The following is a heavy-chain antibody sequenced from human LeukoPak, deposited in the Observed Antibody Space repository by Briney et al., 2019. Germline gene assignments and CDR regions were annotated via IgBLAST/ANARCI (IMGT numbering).Heavy chain of an antibody. CDR2: IYHSGTT. CDR3: VRGGGSSYPFNY. Sequence: SETLALTCDVSGGSISSGGYSWSWIRQPPGKGLEWIGYIYHSGTTYYNPSLTSRVTISVDRSKNQFSLKLTSVTAADMAVYYCVRGGGSSYPFNYWGQGTLVTVSS. CDR1: GGSISSGGYS. D-gene: IGHD6-13*01. J-gene: IGHJ4*02. V-gene: IGHV4-30-2*01.